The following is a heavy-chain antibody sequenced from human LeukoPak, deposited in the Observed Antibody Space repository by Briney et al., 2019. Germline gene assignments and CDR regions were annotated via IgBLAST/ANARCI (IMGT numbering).Heavy chain of an antibody. CDR2: IRSKANSYAT. CDR3: TRQPDCSGGSCYWLVDY. Sequence: PGGSLRLSCAASGFTFSGSAMHWVRQASGKGLEWVGRIRSKANSYATAYAASVKGRFTISRDDSKNTAYLQMNSLETEDTAVYYCTRQPDCSGGSCYWLVDYWGQGTLVTVSS. J-gene: IGHJ4*02. V-gene: IGHV3-73*01. D-gene: IGHD2-15*01. CDR1: GFTFSGSA.